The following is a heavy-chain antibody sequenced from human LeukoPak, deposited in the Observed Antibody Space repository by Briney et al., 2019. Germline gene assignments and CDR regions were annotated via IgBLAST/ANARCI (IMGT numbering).Heavy chain of an antibody. CDR1: GFTFSSYW. CDR3: ARDGHYYDSSGYYLVGPDWYFDL. Sequence: GGSLRLSCAASGFTFSSYWMSWVRQAPGKGLEWVANIKRDGSEKYYVDSVKGRFTISRDNAKNSLYLQMNSLRAEDTAVYYCARDGHYYDSSGYYLVGPDWYFDLWGRGTLVTVSS. D-gene: IGHD3-22*01. V-gene: IGHV3-7*01. J-gene: IGHJ2*01. CDR2: IKRDGSEK.